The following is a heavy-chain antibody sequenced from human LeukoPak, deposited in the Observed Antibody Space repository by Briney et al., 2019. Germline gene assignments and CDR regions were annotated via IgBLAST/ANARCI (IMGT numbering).Heavy chain of an antibody. CDR1: GFTVSTNY. V-gene: IGHV3-53*01. D-gene: IGHD6-19*01. J-gene: IGHJ4*02. CDR3: AKAVTGGYYFDY. Sequence: GGSLRLSCAASGFTVSTNYMSWVRQAPGKGREWVSIIFSGGTTYYADSVMGRFTISRDSSKNTLYLQMTSLTADDTALYYCAKAVTGGYYFDYWGQGTLVTVSS. CDR2: IFSGGTT.